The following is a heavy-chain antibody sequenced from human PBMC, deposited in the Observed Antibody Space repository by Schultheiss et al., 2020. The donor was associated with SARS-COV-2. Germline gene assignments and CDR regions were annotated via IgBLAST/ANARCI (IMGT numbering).Heavy chain of an antibody. CDR1: GFTVSSNY. CDR2: ISGSGGST. CDR3: AKDQVNDY. J-gene: IGHJ4*02. V-gene: IGHV3-23*01. Sequence: GGSLRLSCAASGFTVSSNYMSWVRQAPGKGLEWVSAISGSGGSTSYADSVKGRFTISRDKSKNTLYLQMNSLRAEDTAVYFCAKDQVNDYWGQGTLVTVSS. D-gene: IGHD2-21*01.